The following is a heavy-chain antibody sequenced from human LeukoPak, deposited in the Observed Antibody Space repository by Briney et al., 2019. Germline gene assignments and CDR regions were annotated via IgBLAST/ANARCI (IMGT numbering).Heavy chain of an antibody. D-gene: IGHD3-16*01. J-gene: IGHJ4*02. CDR2: IIPILGIA. CDR1: GYTFTSYD. CDR3: ARGPGGVQSPHC. V-gene: IGHV1-69*04. Sequence: SVKVSCKASGYTFTSYDINWVRQAPGQGLEWMGRIIPILGIANYAQKFQGRVTITADKSTSTAYMELSSLRSEDTAVYYCARGPGGVQSPHCWGQGTLVTVSS.